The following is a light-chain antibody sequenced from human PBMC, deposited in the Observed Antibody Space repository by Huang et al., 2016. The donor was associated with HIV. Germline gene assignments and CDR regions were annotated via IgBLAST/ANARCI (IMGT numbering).Light chain of an antibody. Sequence: DIVMTQSPDSLAVSLGERATINCKSSQTVLYSSNNKNYLAWYQQKPGQPPKLLIYWAATREDGVPDRFSGSGSETDFTLTSSSLQAEDVAVYYCQQYYNTPLTFGGGTKVEI. CDR2: WAA. CDR3: QQYYNTPLT. CDR1: QTVLYSSNNKNY. V-gene: IGKV4-1*01. J-gene: IGKJ4*01.